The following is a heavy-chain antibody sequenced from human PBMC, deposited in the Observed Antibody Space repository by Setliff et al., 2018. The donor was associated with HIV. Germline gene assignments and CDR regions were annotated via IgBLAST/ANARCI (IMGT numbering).Heavy chain of an antibody. J-gene: IGHJ4*02. CDR1: GFNFARYN. CDR3: TRDSPGVFDFDY. D-gene: IGHD3-10*01. CDR2: IWFDGSEK. Sequence: PGGSLRLSCAASGFNFARYNIHWVRQAPGKGLEWVAAIWFDGSEKYNEDPVRGRFTTSRDNSKNTVYLQMNSLRVEDTAMYYCTRDSPGVFDFDYWGQGTLVTVSS. V-gene: IGHV3-33*01.